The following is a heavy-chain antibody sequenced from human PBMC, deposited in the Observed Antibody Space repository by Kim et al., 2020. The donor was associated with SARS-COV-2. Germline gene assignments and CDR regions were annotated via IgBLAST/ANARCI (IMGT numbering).Heavy chain of an antibody. D-gene: IGHD2-8*01. CDR3: ARGTNGRHDY. J-gene: IGHJ4*02. CDR1: GFTFSGDW. V-gene: IGHV3-74*01. Sequence: GGSLRLSCAASGFTFSGDWMHWVRQAPGKGLVWVARIESDGSRTAYADSVKGRFTISRDNAKNTLYLQMNSLRAEDTAVYYCARGTNGRHDYWAQGTLVIVSS. CDR2: IESDGSRT.